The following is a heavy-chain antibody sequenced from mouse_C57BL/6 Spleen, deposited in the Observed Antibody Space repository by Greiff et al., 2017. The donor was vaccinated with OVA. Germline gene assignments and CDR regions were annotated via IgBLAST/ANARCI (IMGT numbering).Heavy chain of an antibody. CDR2: IDPENGDT. V-gene: IGHV14-4*01. CDR3: TKTTTALFDV. Sequence: EVQLLESGAELVRPGASVKLSCTASGFNIKDDYMHWVKQRPEQGLEWIGWIDPENGDTEYASKFQGKATITADTSSNTAYLQLSSLTSEDTAVYYCTKTTTALFDVWGTGTTVTVSS. CDR1: GFNIKDDY. J-gene: IGHJ1*03. D-gene: IGHD1-2*01.